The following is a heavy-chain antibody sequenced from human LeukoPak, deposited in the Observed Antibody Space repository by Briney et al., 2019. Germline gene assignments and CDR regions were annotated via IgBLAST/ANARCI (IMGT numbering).Heavy chain of an antibody. CDR2: VTGSGGRT. D-gene: IGHD6-19*01. V-gene: IGHV3-23*01. J-gene: IGHJ4*02. Sequence: GGSLRLSCAASGFTFSSCGMSWVRQAPGKGLEWVSGVTGSGGRTYYADSVKGRFTISRDNSKNTLYLQVNSLRAEDTAVYYCAKEVPVAGYPFDSWGQGTLVTVSS. CDR3: AKEVPVAGYPFDS. CDR1: GFTFSSCG.